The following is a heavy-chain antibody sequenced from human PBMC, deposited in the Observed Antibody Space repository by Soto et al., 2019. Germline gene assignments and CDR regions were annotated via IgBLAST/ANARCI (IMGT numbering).Heavy chain of an antibody. Sequence: QVQLQESGPGLVKPSETLSLTCTVSGGSVSTYYWNWIRQPPGKGLEWIGYIFYSGSTNYNPSLKSRVTISVDTSKNQFSLKLSSVTSADTAVYYCVRRGSGSYFDHWGQGTPVTVSS. D-gene: IGHD3-10*01. CDR3: VRRGSGSYFDH. CDR2: IFYSGST. CDR1: GGSVSTYY. V-gene: IGHV4-59*02. J-gene: IGHJ4*02.